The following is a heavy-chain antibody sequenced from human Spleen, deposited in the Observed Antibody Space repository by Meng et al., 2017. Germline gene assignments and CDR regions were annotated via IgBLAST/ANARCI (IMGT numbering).Heavy chain of an antibody. V-gene: IGHV1-2*06. Sequence: QVQLVQSGAEVKKPGASVKVSCKASGYTFIGYYMHWVRQAPGQGLEWMGRINPKSGGTNYAPKFRGRVTMTWDTSISTAYIELSSLRSDDTAFYYCARDDRSGYYPFADYWGQGTLVTVSS. CDR3: ARDDRSGYYPFADY. CDR1: GYTFIGYY. CDR2: INPKSGGT. J-gene: IGHJ4*02. D-gene: IGHD3-22*01.